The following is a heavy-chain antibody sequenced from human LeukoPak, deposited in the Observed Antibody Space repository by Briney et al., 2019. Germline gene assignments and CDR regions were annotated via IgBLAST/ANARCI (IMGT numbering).Heavy chain of an antibody. J-gene: IGHJ4*02. CDR2: IYYSGST. D-gene: IGHD3/OR15-3a*01. CDR1: GVSISSGGHY. Sequence: PSQTLSLTCTVSGVSISSGGHYWSRIRQHPGKGLEWIGYIYYSGSTYYNPSLKSRVTISVDTSKNQFSLKLSSVTAADTAVYYCAGTRAPDSYFDYWGQGTLVTVSS. V-gene: IGHV4-31*03. CDR3: AGTRAPDSYFDY.